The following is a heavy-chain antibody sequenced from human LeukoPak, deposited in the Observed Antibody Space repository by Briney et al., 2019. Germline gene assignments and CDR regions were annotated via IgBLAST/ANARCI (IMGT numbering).Heavy chain of an antibody. Sequence: PSETLSLTCTVSGGSISSGGYSWSWIRQHPGKGLEWIGYIYYSGSTYYNPSLKSRVTISVGTSKNQFSLKLSSVTAADTAVYYCARDSSGYYESLSDWGQGTLVTVSS. CDR3: ARDSSGYYESLSD. J-gene: IGHJ4*02. D-gene: IGHD3-22*01. CDR2: IYYSGST. CDR1: GGSISSGGYS. V-gene: IGHV4-31*03.